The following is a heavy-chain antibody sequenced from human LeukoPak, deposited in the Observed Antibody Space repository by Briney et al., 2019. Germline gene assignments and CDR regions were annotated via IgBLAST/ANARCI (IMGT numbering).Heavy chain of an antibody. CDR1: GFTFSSYS. D-gene: IGHD3-10*01. Sequence: GGSLRLSCAASGFTFSSYSMNWVRQAPGKGLEWVSSISSSSSYIYYADSVKGRFTISRDNAKNSVYLQMNSLRAEDTAVYYCANAGEKDAFHIWGQGTMVTVSS. CDR3: ANAGEKDAFHI. V-gene: IGHV3-21*06. CDR2: ISSSSSYI. J-gene: IGHJ3*02.